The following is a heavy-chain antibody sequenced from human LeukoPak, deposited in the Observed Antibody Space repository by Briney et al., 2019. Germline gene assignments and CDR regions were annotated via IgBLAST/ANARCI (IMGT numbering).Heavy chain of an antibody. J-gene: IGHJ5*01. CDR1: GFTFSSDW. CDR3: AKEGAYPIITYDS. V-gene: IGHV3-7*01. CDR2: IKQDGTEK. D-gene: IGHD3-10*01. Sequence: GGSLRLSCAASGFTFSSDWMNCGRRAPGKGLGWGANIKQDGTEKFYVDSVKGRFTISRDTAKNSLYLQMNSLRAEDTAVYYCAKEGAYPIITYDSWGQGTLVAVSS.